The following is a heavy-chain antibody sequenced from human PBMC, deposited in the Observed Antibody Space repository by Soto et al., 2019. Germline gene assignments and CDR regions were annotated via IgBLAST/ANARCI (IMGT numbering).Heavy chain of an antibody. CDR1: GFTFSSYA. CDR3: AIGPHSASGYYYMDV. D-gene: IGHD3-10*01. J-gene: IGHJ6*03. V-gene: IGHV3-23*01. CDR2: ISGSGGST. Sequence: PGGSLRLSCAASGFTFSSYAMSWVRQAPGKGLEWVSAISGSGGSTYYADSVKGRFTISRDNSKNTLYLQMNSLRAEDTAVYYCAIGPHSASGYYYMDVWGKGTTVTVSS.